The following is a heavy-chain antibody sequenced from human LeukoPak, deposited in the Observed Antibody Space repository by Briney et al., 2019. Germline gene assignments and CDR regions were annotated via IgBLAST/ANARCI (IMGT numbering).Heavy chain of an antibody. CDR3: ARGFGDCYNYKGAFDI. CDR2: IYYSGST. J-gene: IGHJ3*02. Sequence: PSETLSLTCTVSGGSISSGGYYWSWIRQHPGKGLEWIGYIYYSGSTYYNPSLKSRVTISVDTSKNQFSLKLSSVTAADTAVYYCARGFGDCYNYKGAFDIWGQGTMVTVSS. D-gene: IGHD5-24*01. CDR1: GGSISSGGYY. V-gene: IGHV4-31*03.